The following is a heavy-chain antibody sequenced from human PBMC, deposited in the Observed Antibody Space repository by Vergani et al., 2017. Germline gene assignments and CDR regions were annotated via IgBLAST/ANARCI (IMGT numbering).Heavy chain of an antibody. J-gene: IGHJ5*02. V-gene: IGHV3-48*04. CDR3: ASGDYGWIDP. CDR1: GFTFSSYS. CDR2: ISRSSSTI. Sequence: EVQLVESGGGLVQPGGSLRLSCAASGFTFSSYSMNWVRQAPGKGLEWVSYISRSSSTIYYADSVKGRFTISRDNAKNSRYLQMNSLRAEDTAVYYWASGDYGWIDPWGQGTLVTVSS. D-gene: IGHD4-17*01.